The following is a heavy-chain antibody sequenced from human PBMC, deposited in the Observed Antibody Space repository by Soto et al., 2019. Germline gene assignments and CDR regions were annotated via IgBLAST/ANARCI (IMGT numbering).Heavy chain of an antibody. CDR2: INPSGGST. V-gene: IGHV1-46*01. J-gene: IGHJ6*02. D-gene: IGHD2-2*01. Sequence: ASVKVSCKASGYTFTSYYMHWVRQAPGQGLEWMGIINPSGGSTSYAQRFQGRVTMTRDTSTSTVYMELSSLRSEDTAVYYCARDQRDYCSSTSCYAHYYYYGMDVWGQGTTVTVSS. CDR3: ARDQRDYCSSTSCYAHYYYYGMDV. CDR1: GYTFTSYY.